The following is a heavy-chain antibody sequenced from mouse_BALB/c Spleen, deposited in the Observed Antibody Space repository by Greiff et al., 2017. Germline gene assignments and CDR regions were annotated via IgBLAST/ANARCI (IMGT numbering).Heavy chain of an antibody. Sequence: LQQPGSELVRPGASVKLSCKASGYTFTSYWMHWVKQRPGQGLEWIGNIYPGSGSTNYDEKFKSKATLTVDTSSSTAYMQLSSLTSEDSAVYYCTEGSSGSFAYWGQGTLVTVSA. J-gene: IGHJ3*01. D-gene: IGHD3-1*01. CDR2: IYPGSGST. CDR1: GYTFTSYW. V-gene: IGHV1S22*01. CDR3: TEGSSGSFAY.